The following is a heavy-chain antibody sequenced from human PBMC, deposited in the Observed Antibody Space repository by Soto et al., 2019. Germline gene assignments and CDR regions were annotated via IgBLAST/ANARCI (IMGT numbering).Heavy chain of an antibody. J-gene: IGHJ6*02. D-gene: IGHD2-2*01. CDR3: ARSQGSSTSLEIYYYYYYGMDV. Sequence: QVQLVQSGAEVKKPGSSVKVSCKASGGTFSSYAISWVRQAPGQGLEWMGGIIPISGTANYAQTFQGRVTITADESTSTADMELSSLRSEDTAVYYCARSQGSSTSLEIYYYYYYGMDVWGQGTTVTVSS. V-gene: IGHV1-69*01. CDR2: IIPISGTA. CDR1: GGTFSSYA.